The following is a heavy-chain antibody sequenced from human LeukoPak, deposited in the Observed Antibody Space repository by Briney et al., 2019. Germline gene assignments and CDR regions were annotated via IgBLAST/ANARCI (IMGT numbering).Heavy chain of an antibody. CDR1: GYTFTSYY. CDR2: INPSGGST. J-gene: IGHJ5*02. CDR3: ARQTIAAAGTSWFDP. D-gene: IGHD6-13*01. V-gene: IGHV1-46*01. Sequence: ASVKVSCKASGYTFTSYYMHWVRQAPGQGLEWMGIINPSGGSTSYAQKFQGRVTMTRDTSTSTVYMELSSLRSEDTAVYYCARQTIAAAGTSWFDPWGQGTLVIVSS.